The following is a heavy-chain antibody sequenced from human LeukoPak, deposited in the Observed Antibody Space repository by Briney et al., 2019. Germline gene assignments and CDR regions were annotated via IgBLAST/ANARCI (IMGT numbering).Heavy chain of an antibody. CDR1: GGSISGSSYY. D-gene: IGHD6-13*01. CDR3: ARASRYSSSWYSWFDP. Sequence: PSETLSLTCTVSGGSISGSSYYWGWIRQPPGKGLEWIGSIYYSGSTYYNPSLKSRVTISVDTSKNQFSLKLSSVTAADTAVYYCARASRYSSSWYSWFDPWGQGTLVTVSS. CDR2: IYYSGST. J-gene: IGHJ5*02. V-gene: IGHV4-39*07.